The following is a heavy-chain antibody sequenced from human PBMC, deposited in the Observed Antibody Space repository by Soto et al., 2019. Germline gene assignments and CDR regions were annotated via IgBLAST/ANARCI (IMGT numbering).Heavy chain of an antibody. J-gene: IGHJ4*02. CDR3: ARYPRPYITYGHLFDY. V-gene: IGHV1-3*01. D-gene: IGHD3-10*01. Sequence: ASVKVSCKASGYTFTSFAMHWVRQAPGQRLEWMGWINAGNGNTKYSQKFQGRVTITRDTSASTGYMELSSLRSEDTAVYYCARYPRPYITYGHLFDYWGKGALVTVSS. CDR2: INAGNGNT. CDR1: GYTFTSFA.